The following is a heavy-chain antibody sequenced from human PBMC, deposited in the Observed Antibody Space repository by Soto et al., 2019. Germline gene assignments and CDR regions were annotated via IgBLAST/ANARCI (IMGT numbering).Heavy chain of an antibody. CDR3: AKFQWLVRDAGDY. Sequence: EVQLLESGGGLVQPGGSLRLSCAASGFTFSSYAMSWVRRAPGKGLEWVSAISGSGGSTYYADSVKGRFTISRDNSKNTLYLQMNSLRAEDTAVYYCAKFQWLVRDAGDYWGQGTLVTVSS. J-gene: IGHJ4*02. CDR1: GFTFSSYA. CDR2: ISGSGGST. V-gene: IGHV3-23*01. D-gene: IGHD6-19*01.